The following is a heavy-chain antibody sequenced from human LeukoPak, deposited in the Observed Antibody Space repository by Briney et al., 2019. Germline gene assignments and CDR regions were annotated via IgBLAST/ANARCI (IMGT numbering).Heavy chain of an antibody. CDR1: GFTFSSYW. CDR2: IKQDGSEK. Sequence: GGSLRLSCAASGFTFSSYWMSWVRQAPGKGLEWVANIKQDGSEKYYVDSVKGRFTISRDNAKNSLYLQMNSLRAEDTAVYHCARFGGYHGWGFDYWGQGTLVTVSS. J-gene: IGHJ4*02. D-gene: IGHD3-16*01. CDR3: ARFGGYHGWGFDY. V-gene: IGHV3-7*01.